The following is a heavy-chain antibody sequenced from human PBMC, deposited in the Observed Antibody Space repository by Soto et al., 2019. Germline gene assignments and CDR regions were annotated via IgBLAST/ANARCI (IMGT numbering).Heavy chain of an antibody. D-gene: IGHD2-8*02. Sequence: ASVKVSCKASGYTFTSYGISWVRQAPGQGLEWMGWISAYNGNTNYAQKLQGRVTMTTDTSTSTAYMELRSLRSDDTAVYYCARDTSCCVLVVNPCGHYWCQATLVTGSS. J-gene: IGHJ4*02. CDR1: GYTFTSYG. CDR2: ISAYNGNT. CDR3: ARDTSCCVLVVNPCGHY. V-gene: IGHV1-18*01.